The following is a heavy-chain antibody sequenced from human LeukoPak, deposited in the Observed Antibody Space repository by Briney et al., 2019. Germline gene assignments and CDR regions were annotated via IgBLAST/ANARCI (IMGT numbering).Heavy chain of an antibody. CDR2: INHSGST. D-gene: IGHD5-18*01. V-gene: IGHV4-34*01. CDR1: GGSFSGYY. J-gene: IGHJ4*02. CDR3: ARGYSYGYDY. Sequence: SETLSLTCAVYGGSFSGYYWSWIRQPPGKGLEWIGEINHSGSTNYNPSLKSRVTISVDTSKNQFSLKLSPVTAADTAVYYCARGYSYGYDYWGQGALVTVSS.